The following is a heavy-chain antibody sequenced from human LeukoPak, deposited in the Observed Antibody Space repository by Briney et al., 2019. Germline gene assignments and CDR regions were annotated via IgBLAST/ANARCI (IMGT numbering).Heavy chain of an antibody. V-gene: IGHV4-39*02. D-gene: IGHD2-2*01. CDR2: VYYSGSI. J-gene: IGHJ5*02. CDR3: ARRGYAAWFDP. CDR1: RDPITSGTYS. Sequence: PPETLSLTRSVSRDPITSGTYSRAWLRHPPGKGLEWIGSVYYSGSIKYNPPLKRRVSISRDKSKNHVSLNLNSVIATDAAVYYCARRGYAAWFDPWGQGTLVTVSS.